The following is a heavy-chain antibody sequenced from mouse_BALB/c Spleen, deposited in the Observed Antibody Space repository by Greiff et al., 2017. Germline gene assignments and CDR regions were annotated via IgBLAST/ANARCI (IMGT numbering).Heavy chain of an antibody. CDR2: ISNGGGST. CDR3: ARGNYGSSPFAY. Sequence: EVKLMESGGGLVQPGGSLKLSCAASGFTFSSYTMSWVRQTPEKRLEWVAYISNGGGSTYYPDTVKGRFTISRDNAKNTLYLQMSSLKSEDTAMYYCARGNYGSSPFAYWGQGTLVTVSA. D-gene: IGHD1-1*01. CDR1: GFTFSSYT. J-gene: IGHJ3*01. V-gene: IGHV5-12-2*01.